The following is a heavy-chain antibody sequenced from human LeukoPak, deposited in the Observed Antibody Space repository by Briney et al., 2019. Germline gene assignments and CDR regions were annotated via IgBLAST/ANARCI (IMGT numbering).Heavy chain of an antibody. Sequence: SETLSLTCTVSGGSISSSSYYWGWNRQPPGKGLEWIGSIYYSGSTYYDPSLKSRVTISVDTSKNQFSLKLSSVTAADTAVYYCARERGYCSGGRCYPIDYWGQGTLVTVSS. CDR1: GGSISSSSYY. CDR2: IYYSGST. J-gene: IGHJ4*02. V-gene: IGHV4-39*07. CDR3: ARERGYCSGGRCYPIDY. D-gene: IGHD2-15*01.